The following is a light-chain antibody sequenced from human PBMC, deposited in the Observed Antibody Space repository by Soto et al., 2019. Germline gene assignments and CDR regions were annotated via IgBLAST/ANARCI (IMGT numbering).Light chain of an antibody. CDR3: QHYNELPLT. V-gene: IGKV3-15*01. Sequence: EMVMSQSPATLSVSPGVRATLSCRASQCVSTNLAWYQQKPGQGPRLLIFGASTRAIGIPARFSGSGSGTDFTLTISSLQSEDFAVYYCQHYNELPLTFGGGPKVDIK. J-gene: IGKJ4*01. CDR2: GAS. CDR1: QCVSTN.